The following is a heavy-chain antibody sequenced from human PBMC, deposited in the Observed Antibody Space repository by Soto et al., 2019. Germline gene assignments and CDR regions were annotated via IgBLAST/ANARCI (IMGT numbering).Heavy chain of an antibody. D-gene: IGHD3-10*01. CDR1: GFTFSSYA. CDR2: ISGSGGST. V-gene: IGHV3-23*01. Sequence: PGGSLRLSCAASGFTFSSYAMSWVRQAPGKGLEWVSAISGSGGSTYYADSVKGRFTISRDNSKNTLYLQMNSLRAEDTAVYYCAKDRHYYGSGSFSPYGMDVWGQGTTVTVSS. CDR3: AKDRHYYGSGSFSPYGMDV. J-gene: IGHJ6*02.